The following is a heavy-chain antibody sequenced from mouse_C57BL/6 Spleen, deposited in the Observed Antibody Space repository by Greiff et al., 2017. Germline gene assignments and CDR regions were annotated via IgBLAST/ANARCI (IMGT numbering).Heavy chain of an antibody. Sequence: VKLMESGAELARPGASVKMSCKASGYTFTSYTMHWVKQRPGQGLEWIGYINPSSGYTKYNQKFKDKATLTADKSSSTAYMQLSSLTSEDSAVYYCARGELGRGYAMDYWGQGTSVTVSS. CDR2: INPSSGYT. CDR1: GYTFTSYT. CDR3: ARGELGRGYAMDY. D-gene: IGHD4-1*01. V-gene: IGHV1-4*01. J-gene: IGHJ4*01.